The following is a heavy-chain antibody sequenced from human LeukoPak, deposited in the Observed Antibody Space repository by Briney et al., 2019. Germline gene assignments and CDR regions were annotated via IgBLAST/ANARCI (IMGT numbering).Heavy chain of an antibody. CDR1: GFTFNNYA. CDR3: AKEGARYYYTDY. V-gene: IGHV3-23*01. Sequence: GGSLRLSCAASGFTFNNYAMSWVRQAPGKGLEWVSAITSSGSNTFYADSVKGRFTISRDNSKNTLYLQMNSLRAEDTAVYYCAKEGARYYYTDYWGQGTLVTVSS. CDR2: ITSSGSNT. J-gene: IGHJ4*02. D-gene: IGHD3-10*01.